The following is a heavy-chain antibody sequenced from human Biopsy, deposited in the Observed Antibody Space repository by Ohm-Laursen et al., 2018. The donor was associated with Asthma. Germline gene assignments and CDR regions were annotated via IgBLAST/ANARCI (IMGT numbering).Heavy chain of an antibody. Sequence: ASVKVSCKSSGDSFSNHAISWVRQAPGQGLDWMGWISVYNGDTDYAQKLQGRVTMTTDTSTSTAYMELRSLRSDDTAVYYCARHRGYCTGGSCYPDFDYWGQGTLVTVSS. V-gene: IGHV1-18*01. CDR1: GDSFSNHA. D-gene: IGHD2-15*01. CDR3: ARHRGYCTGGSCYPDFDY. J-gene: IGHJ4*02. CDR2: ISVYNGDT.